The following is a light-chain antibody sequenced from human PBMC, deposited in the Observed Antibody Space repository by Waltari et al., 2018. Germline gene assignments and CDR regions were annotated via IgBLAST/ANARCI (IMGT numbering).Light chain of an antibody. CDR3: QAWDTTTAHVI. Sequence: SYELTQPSSVSVSPGQTASITCSGDKLGNNYASWYQQRPGQSPVTVIYQDIRRPSGIPERFSGSNSGNTATLTISGTQAMDEATYYCQAWDTTTAHVIFGGGTELTVL. V-gene: IGLV3-1*01. CDR2: QDI. J-gene: IGLJ2*01. CDR1: KLGNNY.